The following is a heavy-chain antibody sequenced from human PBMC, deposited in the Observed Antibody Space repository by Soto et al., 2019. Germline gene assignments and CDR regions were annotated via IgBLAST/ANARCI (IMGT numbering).Heavy chain of an antibody. J-gene: IGHJ4*02. D-gene: IGHD2-15*01. CDR1: GGSICSSSYY. V-gene: IGHV4-39*01. Sequence: SDTLSLTCAVSGGSICSSSYYWDWISQPPGKGLEWIGSIYYSGSTYYNPSVKSRVTITVDTSKNQFSLKLSSVTAADTAVYYCARLKVVTLRGGDDFDYWGQGTLVTVSS. CDR3: ARLKVVTLRGGDDFDY. CDR2: IYYSGST.